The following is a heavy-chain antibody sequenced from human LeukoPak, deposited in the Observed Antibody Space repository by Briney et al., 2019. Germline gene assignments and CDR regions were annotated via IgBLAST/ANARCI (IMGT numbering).Heavy chain of an antibody. J-gene: IGHJ4*02. V-gene: IGHV3-48*01. Sequence: PGGSLRLSCAASGFTFSSYSMNWVRQAPGKGLEWVSYISSSSSTIYYADSVKGRFTISRDNAKNSLYLQTNSLRAEDTAVYYCARDYGGSEGVIFDYWGQGTLVTVSS. D-gene: IGHD4-23*01. CDR3: ARDYGGSEGVIFDY. CDR1: GFTFSSYS. CDR2: ISSSSSTI.